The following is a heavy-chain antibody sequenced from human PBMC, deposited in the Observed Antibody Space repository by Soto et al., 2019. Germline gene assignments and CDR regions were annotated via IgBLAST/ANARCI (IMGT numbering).Heavy chain of an antibody. CDR1: GYIFTESA. D-gene: IGHD6-25*01. J-gene: IGHJ4*02. CDR3: ARDGVAAGNINFDY. Sequence: ASVKVSCKASGYIFTESAMHWVRQAPGQRLEWMGWISGGNGNTKYSPKLQGRVTITRDTSASTAYMELSSLRSEDTALYYCARDGVAAGNINFDYWGQGTLVTVSS. CDR2: ISGGNGNT. V-gene: IGHV1-3*01.